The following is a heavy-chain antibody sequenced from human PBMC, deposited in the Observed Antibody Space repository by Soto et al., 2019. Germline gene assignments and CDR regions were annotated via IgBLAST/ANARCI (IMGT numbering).Heavy chain of an antibody. CDR2: ISSSGSTI. D-gene: IGHD3-22*01. Sequence: GGSLRLSCAASGFTFSSYEMNWVRQAPGKGLEWVSYISSSGSTIYYADSVKGRFTISRDNAKNSLYLRMNSLRAEDTAVYYCARSQYPIYYDSSGYLFDYWGQGTLVTVSS. V-gene: IGHV3-48*03. CDR1: GFTFSSYE. J-gene: IGHJ4*02. CDR3: ARSQYPIYYDSSGYLFDY.